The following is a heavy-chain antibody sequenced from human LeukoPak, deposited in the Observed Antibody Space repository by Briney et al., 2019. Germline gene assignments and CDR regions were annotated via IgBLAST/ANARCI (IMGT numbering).Heavy chain of an antibody. V-gene: IGHV3-30*02. J-gene: IGHJ4*02. CDR2: IRDDGGNK. D-gene: IGHD2-2*01. Sequence: GGSLRLSCAASGFTVSSNYMSWVRQAPGKGLEWVAFIRDDGGNKYYADSVKGRFTISRDNSKKTLYLQMNSLRAEDTAVYYCARAARLGCSSTSCYYDYWGQGTLVTVSS. CDR3: ARAARLGCSSTSCYYDY. CDR1: GFTVSSNY.